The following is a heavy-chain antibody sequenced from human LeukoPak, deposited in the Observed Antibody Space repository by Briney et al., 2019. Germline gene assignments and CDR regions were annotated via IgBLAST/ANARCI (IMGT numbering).Heavy chain of an antibody. V-gene: IGHV3-48*04. CDR3: ARSFYYDTLTGYYFFDY. CDR1: GFTFSSYS. CDR2: ISSSSTTI. D-gene: IGHD3-9*01. Sequence: GGSLRLSCVASGFTFSSYSINWVRQAPGKGLEWVSYISSSSTTIYYADSVKGRFAITRDNAKNSLYLQMNSLRAEDTAVYYCARSFYYDTLTGYYFFDYWGQGTLVTVSS. J-gene: IGHJ4*02.